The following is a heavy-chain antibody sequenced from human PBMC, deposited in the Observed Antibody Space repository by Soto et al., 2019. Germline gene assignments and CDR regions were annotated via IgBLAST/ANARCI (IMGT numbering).Heavy chain of an antibody. CDR3: AREGVVSDY. J-gene: IGHJ4*02. D-gene: IGHD2-15*01. V-gene: IGHV4-38-2*02. CDR2: IYHSGST. Sequence: ETLSLTCAVSGYSISSGYYWGWIRQPPGKGLEWIGSIYHSGSTYYNPSLKSRVTISVDTSKNQFSLKLSSVTAADTAVYYCAREGVVSDYWGQGTLVTVSS. CDR1: GYSISSGYY.